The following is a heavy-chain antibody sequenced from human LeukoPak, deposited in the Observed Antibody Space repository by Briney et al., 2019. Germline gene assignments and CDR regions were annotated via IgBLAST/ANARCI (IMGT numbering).Heavy chain of an antibody. CDR3: AKDSNYYGSGNYYMDV. Sequence: GGSLRLSCAASGFTFSSYGMHWVRQAPGKGLEWVAFIRYDGSNKYYADSVKGRFTISRDNSKNTLYLQMNSLRAEDTAVYYCAKDSNYYGSGNYYMDVWGKGTTVTVSS. CDR2: IRYDGSNK. CDR1: GFTFSSYG. J-gene: IGHJ6*03. D-gene: IGHD3-10*01. V-gene: IGHV3-30*02.